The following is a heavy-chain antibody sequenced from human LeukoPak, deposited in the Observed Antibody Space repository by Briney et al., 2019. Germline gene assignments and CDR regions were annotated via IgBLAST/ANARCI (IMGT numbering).Heavy chain of an antibody. V-gene: IGHV4-59*08. CDR2: IYYSGST. Sequence: SETLSLTCTVSGGSMSPYHWGWIRQPPGKGLEWTGYIYYSGSTNYNPSLKSRVTISVDTSKDQFSLKLSSVTAADTAIYYCARAVSGRFDYWGQGTLVTVSS. CDR1: GGSMSPYH. D-gene: IGHD6-19*01. CDR3: ARAVSGRFDY. J-gene: IGHJ4*02.